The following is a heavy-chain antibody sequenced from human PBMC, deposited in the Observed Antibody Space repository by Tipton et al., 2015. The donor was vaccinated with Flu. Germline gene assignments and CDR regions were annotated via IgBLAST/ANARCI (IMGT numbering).Heavy chain of an antibody. CDR1: GFTFSSYE. D-gene: IGHD3-16*01. V-gene: IGHV3-48*03. J-gene: IGHJ4*02. CDR2: ISSSGSTI. CDR3: ARVWGYSYYFDF. Sequence: VQLVQSGGGLVQPGGSLGLSCAASGFTFSSYEMNWARQAPGKGLEWVSYISSSGSTIYFADSVKGRFTISRDNAKNSLYLQMHSLRAEDTAVYYCARVWGYSYYFDFWGQGTLVTVSS.